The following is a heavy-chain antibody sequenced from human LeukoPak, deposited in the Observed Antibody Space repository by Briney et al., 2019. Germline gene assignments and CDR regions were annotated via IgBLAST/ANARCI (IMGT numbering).Heavy chain of an antibody. CDR3: ARITDYCTCTNCHPYFDY. D-gene: IGHD2-2*01. CDR1: GYTFTMYS. V-gene: IGHV1-18*01. Sequence: ASVKVSCKASGYTFTMYSISWVRQAPGQGLEWMGWINPYNGDTNNAQKLQGRVTMTTDTSTSTAYMELRSLRSDDTAVYYCARITDYCTCTNCHPYFDYWGQGTLVTVSS. J-gene: IGHJ4*02. CDR2: INPYNGDT.